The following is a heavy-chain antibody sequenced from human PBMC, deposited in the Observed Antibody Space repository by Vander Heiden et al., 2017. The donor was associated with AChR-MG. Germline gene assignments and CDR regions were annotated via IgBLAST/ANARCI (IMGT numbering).Heavy chain of an antibody. D-gene: IGHD6-13*01. Sequence: EVQLVESGGGLVQPGRSLRLSCAASGFTFDDYAMHWVRQAPGKGLEWVSGISWNSGSIGYADSVKGRFTSSRDNAKNSLYLQMNSLRAEDTALYYCAKDTKGEAAAFGYWGQGTLVTVSS. CDR3: AKDTKGEAAAFGY. V-gene: IGHV3-9*01. CDR2: ISWNSGSI. CDR1: GFTFDDYA. J-gene: IGHJ4*02.